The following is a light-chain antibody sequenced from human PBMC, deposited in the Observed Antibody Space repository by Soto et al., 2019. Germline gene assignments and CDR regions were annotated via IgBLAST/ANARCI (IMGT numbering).Light chain of an antibody. Sequence: EIVLTQSPGTLSLSPGERATLYCRSSQSVSSTYLAWYQQKPGQAPRLLISGASSRATGIPDRFSGSGSGTDFTLIISRLEPEDFAVYYWHQYGRSSTFGQGTKVEIK. V-gene: IGKV3-20*01. CDR3: HQYGRSST. CDR2: GAS. CDR1: QSVSSTY. J-gene: IGKJ1*01.